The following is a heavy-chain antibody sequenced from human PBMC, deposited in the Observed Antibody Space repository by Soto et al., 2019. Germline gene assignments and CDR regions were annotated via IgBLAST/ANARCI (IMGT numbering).Heavy chain of an antibody. V-gene: IGHV3-23*01. J-gene: IGHJ4*02. D-gene: IGHD2-21*02. Sequence: EVQLLESGGGLVQPGGSLRLSCAASGFTFSSYAMSWVRQAPGKGLEWVSAISGSGGSTYYADSVKGRFTISRDNSKNTLYLQMNSLRAEDTAVYYFANGGHVWVTAPPGAYWGQGTLVTVSS. CDR1: GFTFSSYA. CDR2: ISGSGGST. CDR3: ANGGHVWVTAPPGAY.